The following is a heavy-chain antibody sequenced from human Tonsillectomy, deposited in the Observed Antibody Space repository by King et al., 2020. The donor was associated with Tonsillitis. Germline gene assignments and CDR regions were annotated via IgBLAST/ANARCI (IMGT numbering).Heavy chain of an antibody. CDR2: ISVEGNKK. V-gene: IGHV3-30*18. J-gene: IGHJ6*02. Sequence: VQLVESGGGVVQLGGSLSLPFQAPGFPFRSYGMHWVRRAPGKGLEWVFLISVEGNKKYYEDSVMGRFTISRDNAKKQLYLQMNGLTAEETAVYYCAKSIGYGDYDYAMDVWGQGTTVTVSS. CDR3: AKSIGYGDYDYAMDV. CDR1: GFPFRSYG. D-gene: IGHD4-17*01.